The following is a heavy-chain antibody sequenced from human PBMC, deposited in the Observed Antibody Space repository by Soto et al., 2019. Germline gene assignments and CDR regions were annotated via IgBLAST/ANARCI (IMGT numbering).Heavy chain of an antibody. CDR3: ARILWFGELLDHYGMAV. CDR1: GYTFTSYG. CDR2: ISAYNGNT. Sequence: ASVKVSCKASGYTFTSYGISWVRQAPGQGLEWMGWISAYNGNTNYAQKLQGRVTMTTDTSTSTAYMELRSLRSDDTAVYYCARILWFGELLDHYGMAVWGQGTTVTVSS. D-gene: IGHD3-10*01. V-gene: IGHV1-18*01. J-gene: IGHJ6*02.